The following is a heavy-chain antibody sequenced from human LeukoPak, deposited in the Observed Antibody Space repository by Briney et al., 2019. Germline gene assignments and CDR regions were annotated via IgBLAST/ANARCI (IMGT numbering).Heavy chain of an antibody. CDR1: GGSFSGYY. D-gene: IGHD6-13*01. Sequence: SETLSLTCAVYGGSFSGYYWSWIRQPPGKGLEWIGEINHSGSTNYNPSLKSRVTISVDTSKNQFSLKLSSVTAADTAVYYCATAGYSSSWQNWFDLWGQGTLVTVSS. J-gene: IGHJ5*02. CDR2: INHSGST. CDR3: ATAGYSSSWQNWFDL. V-gene: IGHV4-34*01.